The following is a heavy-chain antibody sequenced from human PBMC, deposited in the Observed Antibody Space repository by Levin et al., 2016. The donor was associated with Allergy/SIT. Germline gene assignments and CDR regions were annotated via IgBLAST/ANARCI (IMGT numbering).Heavy chain of an antibody. CDR2: IYYSGST. V-gene: IGHV4-59*01. J-gene: IGHJ5*02. D-gene: IGHD1-26*01. CDR3: ARGGGSYFKGWFDP. Sequence: WIRQPPGKGLEWIGYIYYSGSTNYNPSLKSRVTISVDTSKNQFSLKLSSVTAADTAVYYCARGGGSYFKGWFDPWGQGTLVTVSS.